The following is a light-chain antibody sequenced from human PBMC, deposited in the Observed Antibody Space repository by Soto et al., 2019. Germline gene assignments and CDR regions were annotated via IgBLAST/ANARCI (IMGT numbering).Light chain of an antibody. Sequence: QSALTQPPSASGSPGQSVTISCTGTSSDVGGYNYVSWYQQHPGKAPKLMIYEVSKRPSGVPDRLSGSKSGNTASLTVSGLQAGDEADYYCISYAGNNHVVCGGGTNLTVL. V-gene: IGLV2-8*01. CDR3: ISYAGNNHVV. J-gene: IGLJ2*01. CDR2: EVS. CDR1: SSDVGGYNY.